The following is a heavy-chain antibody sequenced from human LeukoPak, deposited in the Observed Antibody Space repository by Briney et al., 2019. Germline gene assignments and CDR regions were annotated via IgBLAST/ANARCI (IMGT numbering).Heavy chain of an antibody. CDR1: GGSISSGGYS. CDR2: IYHSGST. Sequence: SQTLSLTCAVSGGSISSGGYSWSWIRQPPGKGLEWIGYIYHSGSTYYNPSLKSRVTISVDRSKNRFSLKLSSVTAADTAVYYCARRVVGHWYFDLWGRGTLVTVSS. D-gene: IGHD1-26*01. CDR3: ARRVVGHWYFDL. V-gene: IGHV4-30-2*01. J-gene: IGHJ2*01.